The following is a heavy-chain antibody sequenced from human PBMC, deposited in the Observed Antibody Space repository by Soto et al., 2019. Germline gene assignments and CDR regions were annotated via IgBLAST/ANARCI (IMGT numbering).Heavy chain of an antibody. CDR1: GFTFSSYG. D-gene: IGHD3-3*01. CDR3: ARHYDFSSLGYFDY. Sequence: HPGGSLRLSCAASGFTFSSYGMHWVRQAPGKGLEWVAVIWYDGSNKYYADSVKGRFTISRDNSKNTLYLQMNSLRAEDTAVYYCARHYDFSSLGYFDYWGQGTQVTVSS. CDR2: IWYDGSNK. V-gene: IGHV3-33*01. J-gene: IGHJ4*02.